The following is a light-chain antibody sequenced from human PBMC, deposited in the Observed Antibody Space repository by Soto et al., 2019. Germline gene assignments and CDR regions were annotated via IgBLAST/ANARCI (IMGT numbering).Light chain of an antibody. J-gene: IGLJ1*01. V-gene: IGLV1-44*01. Sequence: QSALTQPPSASGTPGQGFPISCSGITSNIGSNTVNWYQQLPGTAPKLLIYNNNQRPSGVPDRFSGSKSGTSASLAIGGLQSEDEADYYCAAWDDSLNGYVFGTGTKVTVL. CDR3: AAWDDSLNGYV. CDR2: NNN. CDR1: TSNIGSNT.